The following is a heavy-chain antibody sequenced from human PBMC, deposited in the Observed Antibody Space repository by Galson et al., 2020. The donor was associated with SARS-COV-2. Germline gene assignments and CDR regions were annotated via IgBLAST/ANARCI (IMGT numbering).Heavy chain of an antibody. CDR1: GFTFTNAW. CDR2: IKNRPIGERA. J-gene: IGHJ4*02. D-gene: IGHD2-2*01. Sequence: GGSLRLSCAASGFTFTNAWMSWVRQAPGKGLEWVGRIKNRPIGERADNAPAVKGRSTVSRDDLTNTLFLQMNSLKTEDTAVYYCTSMTTLVVGDSADYWGQGTLVTVSS. V-gene: IGHV3-15*05. CDR3: TSMTTLVVGDSADY.